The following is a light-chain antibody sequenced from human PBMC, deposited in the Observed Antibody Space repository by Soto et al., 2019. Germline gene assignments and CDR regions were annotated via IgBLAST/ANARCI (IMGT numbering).Light chain of an antibody. Sequence: EIVLTQSPATLSLSPGERATLSCRASQSISTYLAWCRQTPGQAPRLLIHGASNRATGIPARISGSGSGTDFTLTIGSLEPEDFAVYYCQQRTSWPLTWTFGQGTKVEIK. J-gene: IGKJ1*01. CDR3: QQRTSWPLTWT. V-gene: IGKV3-11*01. CDR1: QSISTY. CDR2: GAS.